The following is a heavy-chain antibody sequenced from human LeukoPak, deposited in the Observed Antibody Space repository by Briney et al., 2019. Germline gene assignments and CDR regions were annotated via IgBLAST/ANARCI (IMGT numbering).Heavy chain of an antibody. J-gene: IGHJ4*02. CDR1: GFRFSSYW. CDR2: ISDSGGKT. V-gene: IGHV3-23*01. CDR3: ATRPGYRAFDY. Sequence: RTGGSQRLSCAASGFRFSSYWMSWVRQAPGKGLEWVSVISDSGGKTHYADSVKGRFTISRDNSKNTLYLQMNSLRLEDTAVYYCATRPGYRAFDYWGQGTLVTVSS. D-gene: IGHD1-1*01.